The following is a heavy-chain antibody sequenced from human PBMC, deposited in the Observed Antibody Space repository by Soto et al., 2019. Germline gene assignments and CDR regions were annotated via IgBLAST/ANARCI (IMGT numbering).Heavy chain of an antibody. V-gene: IGHV3-23*01. CDR2: ISGGGGTT. CDR1: GFTLSNYP. D-gene: IGHD5-12*01. CDR3: ARDPHPWMERGLDY. J-gene: IGHJ4*02. Sequence: EVQLLESGGGLVQPGGSLRLSCAASGFTLSNYPMSWVRQAPGKGLEWVSAISGGGGTTYYADSVKGRFTISRDNSKNTLYLQMNSLRAEDTAVYYCARDPHPWMERGLDYWGQGTLVTVSS.